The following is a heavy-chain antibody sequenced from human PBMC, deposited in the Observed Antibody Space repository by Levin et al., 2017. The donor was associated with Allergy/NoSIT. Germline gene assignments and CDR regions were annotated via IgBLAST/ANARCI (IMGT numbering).Heavy chain of an antibody. CDR1: GFTFSNAV. Sequence: RGESLKISCTASGFTFSNAVIHWVRQAPGKGLDWVAAISHDGNGKYYADSVKGRFTISRDNSKNTLSLHMDSLGIEDTAVYYCAREGFSSGYCGTFNYWGQGALVTVSS. J-gene: IGHJ4*02. D-gene: IGHD6-19*01. V-gene: IGHV3-30*03. CDR2: ISHDGNGK. CDR3: AREGFSSGYCGTFNY.